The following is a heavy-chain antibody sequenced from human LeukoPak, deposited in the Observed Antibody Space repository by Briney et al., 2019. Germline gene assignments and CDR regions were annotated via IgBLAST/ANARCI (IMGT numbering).Heavy chain of an antibody. D-gene: IGHD3-22*01. V-gene: IGHV1-3*03. J-gene: IGHJ4*02. CDR1: GYTFTSYA. CDR3: ARDSSYDSSAPTLDY. Sequence: ASVKVSCKASGYTFTSYAMHWVRQAPGQRLEWMGWINAGNGNTKYSQESQGRVTITRDTSASTAYMELSSLRSEDMAVYYCARDSSYDSSAPTLDYWGQGTLVTVSS. CDR2: INAGNGNT.